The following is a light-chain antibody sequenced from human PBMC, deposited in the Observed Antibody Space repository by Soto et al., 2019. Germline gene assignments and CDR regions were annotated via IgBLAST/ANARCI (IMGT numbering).Light chain of an antibody. CDR1: QSVSSN. Sequence: EIVMTQSPATLSVSPGERATLSCRASQSVSSNLAWYQQKPGQAPRLLIYDASARATGIPARFSGSGSGTEFTLTLSSLQSEDFAVYYCQQYNNWPPLYTLGQGTKVEIK. CDR3: QQYNNWPPLYT. V-gene: IGKV3-15*01. CDR2: DAS. J-gene: IGKJ2*01.